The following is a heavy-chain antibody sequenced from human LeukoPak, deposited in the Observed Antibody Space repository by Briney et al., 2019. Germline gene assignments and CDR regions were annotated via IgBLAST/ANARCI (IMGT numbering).Heavy chain of an antibody. J-gene: IGHJ4*02. CDR2: IYHSGST. V-gene: IGHV4-30-2*01. CDR3: ARTLVVQPNYFDY. Sequence: SETLSLTCTVSGGSISSSSYYWGWIRQPPGKGLEWIGYIYHSGSTYYNPSLKSRVTISVDRSKNQFSLKLSSVTAADTAVYYCARTLVVQPNYFDYWGRGTLVTVSS. D-gene: IGHD2-2*01. CDR1: GGSISSSSYY.